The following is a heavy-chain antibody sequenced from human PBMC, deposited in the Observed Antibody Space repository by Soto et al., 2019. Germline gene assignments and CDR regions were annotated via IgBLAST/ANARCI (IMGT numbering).Heavy chain of an antibody. Sequence: SETLSLTCTVSGGSVSSGSYYWSWIRQPPGKGLEWIGYIYYSGSTNYNPSLKSRVTISVDTAKNQFSLKLSSVTAADTAVYYCARDPVVVVPAAIDYYYGMDVWGQGTTVTVSS. CDR2: IYYSGST. D-gene: IGHD2-2*02. V-gene: IGHV4-61*01. J-gene: IGHJ6*02. CDR3: ARDPVVVVPAAIDYYYGMDV. CDR1: GGSVSSGSYY.